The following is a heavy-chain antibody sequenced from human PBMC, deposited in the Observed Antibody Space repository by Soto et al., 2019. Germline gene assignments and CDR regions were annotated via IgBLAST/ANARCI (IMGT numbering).Heavy chain of an antibody. CDR2: ISTAVGAT. D-gene: IGHD6-13*01. CDR3: AKDRTAAARNFDY. V-gene: IGHV3-23*01. Sequence: EVQLLESGGGLVQPGGSLRLSCAVSGFTFSNHAMSWVRQAPGKGLEWVSAISTAVGATYYADPVKGRFTISRDDSNNTLYLQMDSLRAEDTAVYYCAKDRTAAARNFDYWGQGTLVTVSS. CDR1: GFTFSNHA. J-gene: IGHJ4*02.